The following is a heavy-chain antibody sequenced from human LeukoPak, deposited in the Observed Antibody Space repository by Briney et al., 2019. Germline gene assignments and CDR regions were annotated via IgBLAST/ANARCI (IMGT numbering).Heavy chain of an antibody. CDR3: ARDRVCSSTSCYEDY. V-gene: IGHV3-48*01. Sequence: GGSLRLSCAASGFTFSSYSMNWVRQAPGKGLEWVSYISSSSSTIYYADSVKGRFTISRDNAKNSLNPQMNSLRAEDTAVYYCARDRVCSSTSCYEDYWGQGTLVTVSS. J-gene: IGHJ4*02. D-gene: IGHD2-2*01. CDR1: GFTFSSYS. CDR2: ISSSSSTI.